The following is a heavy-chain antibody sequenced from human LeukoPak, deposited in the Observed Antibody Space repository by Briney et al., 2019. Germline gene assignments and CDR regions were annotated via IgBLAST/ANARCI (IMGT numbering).Heavy chain of an antibody. Sequence: GASVKVSCKASGYIFTSYYMYWVRQAPGQGLEWMGWISAYNGNTNYAQKLQGRVTMTTDTSTSTAYMELRSLRSDDTAVYYCARDRKADWQWLPTDYWGQGTLVTVSS. CDR3: ARDRKADWQWLPTDY. J-gene: IGHJ4*02. D-gene: IGHD6-19*01. CDR1: GYIFTSYY. V-gene: IGHV1-18*04. CDR2: ISAYNGNT.